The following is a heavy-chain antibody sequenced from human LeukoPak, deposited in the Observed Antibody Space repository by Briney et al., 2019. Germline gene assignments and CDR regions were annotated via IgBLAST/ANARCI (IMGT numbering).Heavy chain of an antibody. CDR2: IYYSGST. V-gene: IGHV4-61*10. CDR1: GGSISSGSYY. CDR3: ARDRGSGSYDYYYGMDV. D-gene: IGHD3-10*01. J-gene: IGHJ6*02. Sequence: SQTLSLTCTVSGGSISSGSYYWSWIRQPAGKGLEWIGYIYYSGSTNYNPSLKSRVTISVDTSKNQFSLKLSSVTAADTAVYYCARDRGSGSYDYYYGMDVWGQGTTVTVSS.